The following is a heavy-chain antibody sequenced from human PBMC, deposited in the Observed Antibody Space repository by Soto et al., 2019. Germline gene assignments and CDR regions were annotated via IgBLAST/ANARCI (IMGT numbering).Heavy chain of an antibody. J-gene: IGHJ4*02. CDR3: ARQNPLDSSAWFN. CDR2: IYPGDSDT. D-gene: IGHD6-19*01. Sequence: GESLKISCKGSGYSFTSYWISWVRQMPGKGLEWMGNIYPGDSDTRYSPSFQGQVTFSVDKSTNTAYLHWTSLEASDTAMYWCARQNPLDSSAWFNWGQGTLVTVSS. V-gene: IGHV5-51*01. CDR1: GYSFTSYW.